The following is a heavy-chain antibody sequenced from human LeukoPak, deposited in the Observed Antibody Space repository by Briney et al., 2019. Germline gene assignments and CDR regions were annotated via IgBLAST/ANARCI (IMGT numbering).Heavy chain of an antibody. D-gene: IGHD2-15*01. V-gene: IGHV3-53*01. Sequence: GGSLRLSCAASGFTVSSNYMSWVRQAPGKGLEWVSVIYSGGSTYYADSVKGRFTISRDNSKNTLYLQMNSLRAEDTAVYYCAKGGPNCSGGSCYYYYYMDVWGKGTTVTVSS. CDR1: GFTVSSNY. CDR3: AKGGPNCSGGSCYYYYYMDV. CDR2: IYSGGST. J-gene: IGHJ6*03.